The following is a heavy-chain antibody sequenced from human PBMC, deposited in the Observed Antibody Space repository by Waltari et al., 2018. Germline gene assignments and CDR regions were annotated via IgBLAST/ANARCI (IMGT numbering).Heavy chain of an antibody. V-gene: IGHV4-39*07. Sequence: QLQLQESGPGLVKPSETLSLTCTVSGGSISSSSYSWGWIRQPPGKGLGWIGSIYSSGSTVYNPSLKGRVTRSVDTSKNQFSLKLSAGSASDTAVYYCARGKGATWYFDLWGRGTLVTVSS. CDR1: GGSISSSSYS. CDR3: ARGKGATWYFDL. CDR2: IYSSGST. D-gene: IGHD2-15*01. J-gene: IGHJ2*01.